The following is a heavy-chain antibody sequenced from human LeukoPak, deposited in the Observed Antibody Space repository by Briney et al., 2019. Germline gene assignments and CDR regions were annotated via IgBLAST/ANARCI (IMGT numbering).Heavy chain of an antibody. V-gene: IGHV4-59*01. CDR3: TRYCSSTSCVSAFDI. J-gene: IGHJ3*02. D-gene: IGHD2-2*01. Sequence: SETLSITCTVSGGSISSYYWIWIRQPPGKGLEWIGYIYYSGSTNYNPSLKSRVTISVDTSKNQFSLKLSSVTAADMAVYYCTRYCSSTSCVSAFDIWGQGTMVTVSS. CDR2: IYYSGST. CDR1: GGSISSYY.